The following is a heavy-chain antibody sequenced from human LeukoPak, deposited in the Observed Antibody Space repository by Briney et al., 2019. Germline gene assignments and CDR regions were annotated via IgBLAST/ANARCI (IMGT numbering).Heavy chain of an antibody. Sequence: ASVKVSCKVSGYTLTELSMHWVRQAPGKGLEWMGGFDPEDGETIYAQKFQGRVTMTEDTSTDTAYMELSSLRSEDTAVYYCARGGNSGWRTPNYDYWGQGTLVTVSS. D-gene: IGHD6-19*01. CDR2: FDPEDGET. CDR3: ARGGNSGWRTPNYDY. J-gene: IGHJ4*02. V-gene: IGHV1-24*01. CDR1: GYTLTELS.